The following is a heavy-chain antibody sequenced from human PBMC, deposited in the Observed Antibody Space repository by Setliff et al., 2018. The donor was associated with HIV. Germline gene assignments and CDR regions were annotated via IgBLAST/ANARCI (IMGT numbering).Heavy chain of an antibody. CDR2: ISGTTNTI. Sequence: GGSLRLSCAASEFTFRTHAMSWVRQAPGKGLEWISYISGTTNTIYYADSVKGRFTISRDNSKNSLYLQMSSLRDEDTAVYYCARDFRIIVPDVFDIWGRGTMVTVSS. CDR3: ARDFRIIVPDVFDI. J-gene: IGHJ3*02. V-gene: IGHV3-48*02. CDR1: EFTFRTHA. D-gene: IGHD2-15*01.